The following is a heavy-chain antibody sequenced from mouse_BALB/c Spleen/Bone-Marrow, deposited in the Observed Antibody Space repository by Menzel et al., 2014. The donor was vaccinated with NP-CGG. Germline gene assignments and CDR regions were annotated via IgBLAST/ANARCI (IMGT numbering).Heavy chain of an antibody. J-gene: IGHJ4*01. CDR2: IYPGDGSS. Sequence: QVQLKESGPELVKPGAFVKISCKASGYTFTSYDINWVKQRPGQGLEWIGWIYPGDGSSKYNEKFKGKATLTADKSSSTGYMQLSSLTSENSAVYFCARTPSMDYWGQGTSVTVSS. CDR3: ARTPSMDY. CDR1: GYTFTSYD. V-gene: IGHV1S56*01.